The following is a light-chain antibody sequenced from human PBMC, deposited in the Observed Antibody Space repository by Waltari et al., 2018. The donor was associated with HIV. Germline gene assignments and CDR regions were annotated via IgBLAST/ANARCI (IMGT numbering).Light chain of an antibody. CDR3: SSYAGGHTWV. V-gene: IGLV2-23*02. CDR2: EVK. J-gene: IGLJ3*02. CDR1: SRDVGNYKL. Sequence: QSALTQPASVSGSPGQSIAISCTGTSRDVGNYKLISWYQHHPGKAPRLMIYEVKQRPSGVSNRFSGSKSGDTASLVISGLQAEDEAHYYCSSYAGGHTWVFGGGTKVTVL.